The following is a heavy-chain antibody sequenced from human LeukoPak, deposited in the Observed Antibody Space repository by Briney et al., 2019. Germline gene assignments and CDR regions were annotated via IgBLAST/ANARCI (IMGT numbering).Heavy chain of an antibody. Sequence: PSETLSLTCIVPGGSISSSSYYWAWIRQSPGKGLEWIGEINHSGSTNYNPSLKSRVTISVDTSKNQFSLKLSSVTAADTAVYYCARAGGSGSYYTRYDWFDPWGQGTLVTVSS. CDR3: ARAGGSGSYYTRYDWFDP. J-gene: IGHJ5*02. V-gene: IGHV4-39*07. D-gene: IGHD3-10*01. CDR2: INHSGST. CDR1: GGSISSSSYY.